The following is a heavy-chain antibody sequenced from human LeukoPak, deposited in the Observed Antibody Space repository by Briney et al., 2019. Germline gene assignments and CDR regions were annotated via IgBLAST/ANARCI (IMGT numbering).Heavy chain of an antibody. CDR3: AKESKVGYNEESYFNY. D-gene: IGHD5-24*01. Sequence: PGGSLRLSCAASGFTFTNYWMHWVRQAPGKGLEWVAVISYDGITKYYADSVKGRFTISRDDSKNTLYLQMNSLRAEDTAVYYCAKESKVGYNEESYFNYWGQGTLVAVSS. CDR1: GFTFTNYW. J-gene: IGHJ4*02. CDR2: ISYDGITK. V-gene: IGHV3-30*18.